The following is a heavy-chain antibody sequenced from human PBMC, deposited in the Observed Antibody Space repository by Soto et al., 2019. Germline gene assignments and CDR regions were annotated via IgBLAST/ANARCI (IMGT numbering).Heavy chain of an antibody. CDR3: ARGDHDVLTGHYPLDY. CDR2: INPSGGST. D-gene: IGHD3-9*01. Sequence: QVQLVQSGAEVKKPGASVKVSCKASGYTLTSYYMHWVRQAPGQGLAWMGIINPSGGSTSYAQNYQGRITMTRDTSTTTVYMELSSLRSEDTAVYFCARGDHDVLTGHYPLDYWGQGTLVTVSS. J-gene: IGHJ4*02. CDR1: GYTLTSYY. V-gene: IGHV1-46*01.